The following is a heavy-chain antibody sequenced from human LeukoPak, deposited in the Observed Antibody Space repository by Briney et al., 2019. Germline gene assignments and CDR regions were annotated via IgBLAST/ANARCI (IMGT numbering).Heavy chain of an antibody. V-gene: IGHV3-74*01. Sequence: GGSLRLSCAASGFTSSSYWMHWVRQAPGKGLVWVSRINRDGSNTTYADSVKGRVTISRDNTKNTVYLQMNSLRAEDTAVYYCARGRLWNIDYWGQGTLVTVSS. CDR1: GFTSSSYW. CDR2: INRDGSNT. D-gene: IGHD1/OR15-1a*01. J-gene: IGHJ4*02. CDR3: ARGRLWNIDY.